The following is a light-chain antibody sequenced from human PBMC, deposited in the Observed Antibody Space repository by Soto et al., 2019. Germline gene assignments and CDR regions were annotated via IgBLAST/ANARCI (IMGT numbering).Light chain of an antibody. J-gene: IGLJ1*01. Sequence: QSVLTQPPSVSGSPGQSVTISCTGTSSDVGSYSRVSWYQQPPGTAPKLMIYEVSNRPSGVPDRFSGSKSGNTASLTISGLQAEDEADYYCSSYTSSRTYVFGTGTKVTVL. V-gene: IGLV2-18*02. CDR2: EVS. CDR1: SSDVGSYSR. CDR3: SSYTSSRTYV.